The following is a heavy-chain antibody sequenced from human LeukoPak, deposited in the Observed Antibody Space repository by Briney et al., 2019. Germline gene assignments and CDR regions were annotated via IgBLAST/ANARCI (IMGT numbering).Heavy chain of an antibody. J-gene: IGHJ5*02. CDR2: INPNSGGT. CDR3: ARGPAGITIFGVAPRSWFDP. CDR1: GYTFTGYY. D-gene: IGHD3-3*01. V-gene: IGHV1-2*02. Sequence: GASVKVSCKASGYTFTGYYMHWVRQAPGQGLEWMGWINPNSGGTNYAQKFQGRVTMTRDTSISTAYMELSRLRSDDTAVYYCARGPAGITIFGVAPRSWFDPWGQGTLVTVSS.